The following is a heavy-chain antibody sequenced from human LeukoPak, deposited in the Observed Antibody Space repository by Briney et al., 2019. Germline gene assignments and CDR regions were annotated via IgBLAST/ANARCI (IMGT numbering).Heavy chain of an antibody. V-gene: IGHV3-21*01. Sequence: GGSLRLSCAASGFTFSSYAMNWARQAPGKGLEWVSSISSSSSYIHYADSVKGRFTISRDNAKNSLYLQMNSLRAEDTAVYYCARLDTAMDYSAFDIWGQGTMVTVSS. CDR1: GFTFSSYA. CDR2: ISSSSSYI. D-gene: IGHD5-18*01. J-gene: IGHJ3*02. CDR3: ARLDTAMDYSAFDI.